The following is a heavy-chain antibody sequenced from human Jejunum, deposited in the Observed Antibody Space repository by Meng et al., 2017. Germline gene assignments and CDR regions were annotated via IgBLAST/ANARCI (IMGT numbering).Heavy chain of an antibody. V-gene: IGHV3-21*01. CDR3: VRNSGWFDF. Sequence: EVQLVESGGGLVKPGGSLRLSCAASGFTFSDYTMAWVRQAPGKGLDWVSSISTAGNYIYYADSLKGRSTISRDNAKNSLYLEMNTLTAEDTAVYYCVRNSGWFDFWGQGALVTVSS. D-gene: IGHD5-12*01. CDR1: GFTFSDYT. J-gene: IGHJ4*02. CDR2: ISTAGNYI.